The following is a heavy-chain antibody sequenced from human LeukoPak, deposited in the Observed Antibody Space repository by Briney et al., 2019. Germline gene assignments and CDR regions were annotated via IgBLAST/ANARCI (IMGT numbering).Heavy chain of an antibody. D-gene: IGHD3-22*01. V-gene: IGHV3-7*01. CDR1: GFTFSSYW. CDR3: ARDGPTPYDSSGSFDY. Sequence: GGSLRLSCAASGFTFSSYWMSWVRQAPGKGLEWVANIRQDGSEKYYVDSVKGRFTISRDNAKNSLYLQMNSLRAEDTAVYYCARDGPTPYDSSGSFDYWGQGTLVTVSS. J-gene: IGHJ4*02. CDR2: IRQDGSEK.